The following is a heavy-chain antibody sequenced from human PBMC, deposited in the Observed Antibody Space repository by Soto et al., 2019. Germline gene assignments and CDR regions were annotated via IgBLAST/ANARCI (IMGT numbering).Heavy chain of an antibody. CDR3: ASSWVFALVRFGAFDI. D-gene: IGHD6-13*01. Sequence: GASVKVSCKASGYTFTSYAMHWVRQAPGQRLEWMGWINAGNGNTKYSQKFQGRVTITRDTSASTAYMELSSLRSEDTAVYYCASSWVFALVRFGAFDIWGQGTMVTVSS. CDR1: GYTFTSYA. V-gene: IGHV1-3*01. J-gene: IGHJ3*02. CDR2: INAGNGNT.